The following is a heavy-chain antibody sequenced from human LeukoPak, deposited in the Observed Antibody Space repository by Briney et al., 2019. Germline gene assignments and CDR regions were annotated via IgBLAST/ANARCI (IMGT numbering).Heavy chain of an antibody. CDR1: GGSFSGYY. J-gene: IGHJ3*02. CDR2: INHSGST. Sequence: PSETLSLTCAVYGGSFSGYYWSWIRQPPGKGLEWIGEINHSGSTNYNPSLKSRVTISVDTSKNQFSLKLSSVTAADTAVYYCARSDYGDYVGAFDIWGQGTMVTVSS. V-gene: IGHV4-34*01. D-gene: IGHD4-17*01. CDR3: ARSDYGDYVGAFDI.